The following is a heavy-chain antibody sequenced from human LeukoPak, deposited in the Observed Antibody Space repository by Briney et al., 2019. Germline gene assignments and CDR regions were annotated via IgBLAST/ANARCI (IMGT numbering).Heavy chain of an antibody. J-gene: IGHJ4*02. Sequence: SETLSLTCTVSGGSISSSSYYWGWIRQPPGKGLEWIGSIYYSGSTYYNPSLKSRVTISVDTSKNQFSLKLSSVTAADTAVYYCARRDPFEAGYSFGLKNWGQGTLVTASS. CDR3: ARRDPFEAGYSFGLKN. V-gene: IGHV4-39*01. D-gene: IGHD3-9*01. CDR2: IYYSGST. CDR1: GGSISSSSYY.